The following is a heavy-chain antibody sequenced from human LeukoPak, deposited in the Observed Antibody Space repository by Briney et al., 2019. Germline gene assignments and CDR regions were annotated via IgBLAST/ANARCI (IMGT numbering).Heavy chain of an antibody. CDR1: GYTFTSYG. Sequence: ASVKVSCKASGYTFTSYGIRWVRQAPGQGLEWMGWMNPNSGNTGYAQKSQGRVTITRNTSISTAYMELSSLRSEDTAVYYCARRAVAGDDAFDIWGQGTMVTVSS. CDR2: MNPNSGNT. V-gene: IGHV1-8*03. D-gene: IGHD6-19*01. CDR3: ARRAVAGDDAFDI. J-gene: IGHJ3*02.